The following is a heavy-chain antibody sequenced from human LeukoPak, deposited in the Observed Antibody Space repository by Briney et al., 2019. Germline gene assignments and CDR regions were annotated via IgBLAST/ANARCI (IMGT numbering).Heavy chain of an antibody. V-gene: IGHV1-69*06. Sequence: GASVKVSCKASGGTFSSYAISWVRQAPGQGLEWMGGIIPIFGTANYAQKFQGRVTITADKSTSTAYMELSSLRSEDTAVYYCARSRPYCTNGVCFGSTYLDYWGQGTLVTVSS. CDR1: GGTFSSYA. CDR2: IIPIFGTA. CDR3: ARSRPYCTNGVCFGSTYLDY. D-gene: IGHD2-8*01. J-gene: IGHJ4*02.